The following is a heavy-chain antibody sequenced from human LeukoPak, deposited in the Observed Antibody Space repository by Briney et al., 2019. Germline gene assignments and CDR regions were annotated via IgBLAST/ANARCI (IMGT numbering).Heavy chain of an antibody. CDR1: GGSISSGSYY. Sequence: SETLSLTCTVSGGSISSGSYYWSWIRQPAGKGLEWIGRIYTSGSTNYNPSLKSRVTISVDTSKNQFSLKLSSVTAADTAVYYCARCYYGSGSYPAPPYYYYYMDVWGKGTTVTVSS. V-gene: IGHV4-61*02. CDR2: IYTSGST. CDR3: ARCYYGSGSYPAPPYYYYYMDV. D-gene: IGHD3-10*01. J-gene: IGHJ6*03.